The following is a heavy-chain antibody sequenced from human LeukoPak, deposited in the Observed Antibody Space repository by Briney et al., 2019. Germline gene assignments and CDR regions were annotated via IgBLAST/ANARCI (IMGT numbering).Heavy chain of an antibody. CDR2: INPNSGGT. J-gene: IGHJ5*02. CDR3: ARVIAVAERFWFDP. V-gene: IGHV1-2*02. CDR1: GYTFTGYY. Sequence: ASVKVSCKASGYTFTGYYMHWVRQAPGQGLEWMGWINPNSGGTNYAQKFQGRVTMTTDTSTSTAYMELRSLRSDDTAVYYCARVIAVAERFWFDPWGQGTLVTVSS. D-gene: IGHD6-19*01.